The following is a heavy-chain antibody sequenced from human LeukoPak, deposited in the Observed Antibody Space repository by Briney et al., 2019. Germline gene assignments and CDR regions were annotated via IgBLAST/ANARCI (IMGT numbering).Heavy chain of an antibody. D-gene: IGHD1-26*01. Sequence: GGSLRLSCAASGFTFRSYWMHWVRQAPGKGLLWVSRINSDGSSTSYADSVKGRFTISRDNAKNSLYLQMNSLRDEDTAVYYCVRDIVGASYGGDYWGQGTLVTVSS. J-gene: IGHJ4*02. V-gene: IGHV3-74*01. CDR3: VRDIVGASYGGDY. CDR1: GFTFRSYW. CDR2: INSDGSST.